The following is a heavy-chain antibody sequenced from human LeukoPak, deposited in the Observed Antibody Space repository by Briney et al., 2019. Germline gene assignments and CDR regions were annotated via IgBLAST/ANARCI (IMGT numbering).Heavy chain of an antibody. D-gene: IGHD6-6*01. CDR1: GYSISSGYY. CDR2: IYHSGST. Sequence: SETLSLTCAVSGYSISSGYYWGWIRQPPGKRLEWIGSIYHSGSTYYNPSLKSRVTISVDTSKNQFSLKLSSVTAADTAVYYCARTYSSSSSDFDYWGQGTLVTVSS. CDR3: ARTYSSSSSDFDY. J-gene: IGHJ4*02. V-gene: IGHV4-38-2*01.